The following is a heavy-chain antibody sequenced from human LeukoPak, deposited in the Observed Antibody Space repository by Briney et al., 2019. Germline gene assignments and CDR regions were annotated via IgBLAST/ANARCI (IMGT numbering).Heavy chain of an antibody. CDR3: ARSMHGTLYYYYGMDV. CDR2: ISTYNGNT. V-gene: IGHV1-18*01. Sequence: ASVKVSRKASGYTLTSYGISWVRQAPGQGLEWMGWISTYNGNTNYAQNLQGRVTMTTDTSTSTAYMELRSLRSDDTAVYYCARSMHGTLYYYYGMDVWGQGTTVTVSS. J-gene: IGHJ6*02. CDR1: GYTLTSYG. D-gene: IGHD1-1*01.